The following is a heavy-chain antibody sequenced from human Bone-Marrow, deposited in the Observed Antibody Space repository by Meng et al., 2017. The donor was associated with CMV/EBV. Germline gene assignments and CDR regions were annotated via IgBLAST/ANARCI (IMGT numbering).Heavy chain of an antibody. CDR1: GFTVSSSY. V-gene: IGHV3-21*01. CDR2: ISSSSSYI. J-gene: IGHJ5*02. Sequence: GGSLRLSCAASGFTVSSSYLSWVRQAPGKGLEWVSSISSSSSYIYYADSVKGRFTISRDNAKNSLYLQMNSLRAEDTAVYYCARDQTRAGRFDPWGQGTLVTVSS. D-gene: IGHD6-19*01. CDR3: ARDQTRAGRFDP.